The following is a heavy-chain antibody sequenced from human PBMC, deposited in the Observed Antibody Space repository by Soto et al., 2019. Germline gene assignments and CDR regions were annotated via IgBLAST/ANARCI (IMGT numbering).Heavy chain of an antibody. V-gene: IGHV1-2*02. CDR3: ARDLNPYFGPGRLQGFFDF. D-gene: IGHD3-10*01. CDR1: GYDFIDHY. CDR2: INPNGGGA. Sequence: ASVKVSCKASGYDFIDHYIHWLRQAPGQGLERMGWINPNGGGAKYAQKFQCRITMTGDTSITTVYMSLSGLTSDDRALYYCARDLNPYFGPGRLQGFFDFCGHRTQANVYS. J-gene: IGHJ4*01.